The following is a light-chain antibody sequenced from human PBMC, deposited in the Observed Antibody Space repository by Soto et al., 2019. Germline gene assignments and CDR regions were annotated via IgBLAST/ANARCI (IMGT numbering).Light chain of an antibody. CDR3: TSYAGSNSYV. CDR2: EVS. CDR1: SSDIGGYTY. J-gene: IGLJ1*01. V-gene: IGLV2-8*01. Sequence: QSALTQPPSASGSPGQSVTISGTGTSSDIGGYTYVSWYQHHPGKAPKLMIYEVSKRPSGVPDRFSGSKSGNTASLTVSGLQAEDEADYYCTSYAGSNSYVFGTGTKLTVL.